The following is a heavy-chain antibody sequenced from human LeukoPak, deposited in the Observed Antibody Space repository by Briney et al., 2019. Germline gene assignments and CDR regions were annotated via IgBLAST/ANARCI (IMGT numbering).Heavy chain of an antibody. D-gene: IGHD1-26*01. Sequence: SETLSLTCAVYGVSFSGYYWTWIRQPPGKGLEWIGDINHSGSTNNNPSLKSRVIISVDTSKNQFSLKLTSITAADTAVYYCARRLLVGGVDSWGQGTLVTVSS. J-gene: IGHJ4*02. CDR3: ARRLLVGGVDS. V-gene: IGHV4-34*01. CDR1: GVSFSGYY. CDR2: INHSGST.